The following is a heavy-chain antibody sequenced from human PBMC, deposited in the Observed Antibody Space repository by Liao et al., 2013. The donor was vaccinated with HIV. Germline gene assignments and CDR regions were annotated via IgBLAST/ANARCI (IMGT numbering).Heavy chain of an antibody. CDR1: GGSISSGSNY. V-gene: IGHV4-61*02. D-gene: IGHD2-8*01. CDR3: ARVGNGDYWYFDL. Sequence: QVQLQESGPGLVKPSQTLSLSCTVSGGSISSGSNYWSWIRQPAGKGLEWIGHINTSGSTNYNPSLKSRVTISGDTSKNQFSLKLSSVTAADTAVYYCARVGNGDYWYFDLWGRGTLVTVSS. J-gene: IGHJ2*01. CDR2: INTSGST.